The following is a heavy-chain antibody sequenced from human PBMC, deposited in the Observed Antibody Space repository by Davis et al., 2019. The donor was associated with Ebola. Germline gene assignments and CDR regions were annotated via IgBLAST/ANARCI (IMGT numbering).Heavy chain of an antibody. J-gene: IGHJ4*02. D-gene: IGHD3-10*01. CDR3: ARAPAWSAINYYCFDY. CDR1: GYTFTSYD. V-gene: IGHV1-8*01. CDR2: MNPNSGNT. Sequence: ASVKVSCKASGYTFTSYDINWVRQAPGQGLEWMGWMNPNSGNTGSAQKFQGRVTMTRNTSISTAYMELSSLGSEDTAVYYCARAPAWSAINYYCFDYWGQGTLVTVSS.